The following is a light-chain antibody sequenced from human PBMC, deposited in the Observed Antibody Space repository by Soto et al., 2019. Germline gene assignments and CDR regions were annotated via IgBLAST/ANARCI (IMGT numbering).Light chain of an antibody. CDR3: QQYNSYPWT. V-gene: IGKV1-5*01. J-gene: IGKJ1*01. CDR2: DAS. CDR1: QSISSW. Sequence: DIPMTQSPSTLSASVGDRVTITCRASQSISSWLAWYQQKPGKAPKVLIYDASSLECGVPPRFSGSGSGTEFTLTISSLQPDDFATYYCQQYNSYPWTFGQVTKVEIK.